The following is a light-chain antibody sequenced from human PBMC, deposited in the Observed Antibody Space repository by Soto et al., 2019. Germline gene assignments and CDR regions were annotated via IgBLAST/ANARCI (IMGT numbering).Light chain of an antibody. CDR1: QGVSSY. V-gene: IGKV3D-11*01. CDR3: QQRRNWPIT. Sequence: EIVLTQAPATPSFSPGERATLSCRANQGVSSYLAWYQQQPGQPPRLLIYDASNRATGIPARFSGSGPGTDFTLTISSLEPEDFAVYYCQQRRNWPITFGPGTKVDIK. CDR2: DAS. J-gene: IGKJ3*01.